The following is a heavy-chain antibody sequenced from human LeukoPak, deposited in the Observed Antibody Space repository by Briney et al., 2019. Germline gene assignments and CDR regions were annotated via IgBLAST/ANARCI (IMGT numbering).Heavy chain of an antibody. CDR2: IKQDGSEK. CDR1: GCTFSSYW. J-gene: IGHJ4*02. D-gene: IGHD4-17*01. Sequence: PGGSLRLSCAASGCTFSSYWMSWVRQAPGKGLEWVANIKQDGSEKYYVDSVKGRLTISRDNAKNSLYLQMNSLRAEDTAVYYCARGVYGDYELDYWGQGTLVTVSS. V-gene: IGHV3-7*01. CDR3: ARGVYGDYELDY.